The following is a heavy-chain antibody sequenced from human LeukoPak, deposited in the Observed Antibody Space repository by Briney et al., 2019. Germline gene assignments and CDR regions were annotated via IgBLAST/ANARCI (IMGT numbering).Heavy chain of an antibody. CDR3: ARYHNDILTGSVWDAFDI. J-gene: IGHJ3*02. D-gene: IGHD3-9*01. V-gene: IGHV3-48*01. CDR2: ISSSSSTI. Sequence: GGSLRLSCAASGFTFSSYSMNWVRQAPGKGLEWVSYISSSSSTIYYADSVKGRFTISRDNAKNSLYLQMDSLRAEDTAVYYCARYHNDILTGSVWDAFDIWGQGTMVTVSS. CDR1: GFTFSSYS.